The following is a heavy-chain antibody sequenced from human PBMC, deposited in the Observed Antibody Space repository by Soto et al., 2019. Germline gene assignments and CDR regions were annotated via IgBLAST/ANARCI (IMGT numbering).Heavy chain of an antibody. CDR3: ASLYAGYYYDSSGYYFDY. V-gene: IGHV4-31*03. J-gene: IGHJ4*02. CDR1: GGSISSGGYY. D-gene: IGHD3-22*01. Sequence: PSETLSLTCTVSGGSISSGGYYWSWIRQHPGKGLEWIGYIYYSGSTYYNPSLNSRVTISVEKSKNQFSLKLSSVTAADTAVYYCASLYAGYYYDSSGYYFDYWGQGTLVTVYS. CDR2: IYYSGST.